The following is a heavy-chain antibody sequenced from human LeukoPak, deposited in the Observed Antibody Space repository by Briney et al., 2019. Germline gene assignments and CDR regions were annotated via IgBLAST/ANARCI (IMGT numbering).Heavy chain of an antibody. CDR1: GGSFSGYY. CDR3: ARGPLYSGYDYGFDY. D-gene: IGHD5-12*01. Sequence: SETLSLTCAVYGGSFSGYYWSWIRQPPGKGLEWIGEINHSGSTNYNPSLKSRVTISVDTSKNRFSLKLSSVTAADTAVYYCARGPLYSGYDYGFDYWSQGTLVTVSS. CDR2: INHSGST. J-gene: IGHJ4*02. V-gene: IGHV4-34*01.